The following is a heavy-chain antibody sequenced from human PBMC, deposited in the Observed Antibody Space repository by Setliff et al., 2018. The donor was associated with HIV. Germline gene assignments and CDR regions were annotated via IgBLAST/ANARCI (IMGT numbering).Heavy chain of an antibody. V-gene: IGHV1-69*13. Sequence: SVKVSCKATGGTFTDYAINWVRQAPGQGLEWVGMFIPVFGSTNLAQKFQDRVTITADESMRTLYMELNSLTSDDTAVYYCVRVRPGETAMLPFFDSWGQGTLVTVS. CDR3: VRVRPGETAMLPFFDS. J-gene: IGHJ4*02. CDR1: GGTFTDYA. CDR2: FIPVFGST. D-gene: IGHD5-18*01.